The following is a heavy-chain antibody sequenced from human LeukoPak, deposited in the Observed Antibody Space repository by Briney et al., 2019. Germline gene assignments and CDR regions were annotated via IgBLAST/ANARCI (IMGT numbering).Heavy chain of an antibody. J-gene: IGHJ4*02. Sequence: GGSLRLSCAASGFTFSSYAMHWVRQAPGKGLEWVAVISYDGSNKYYVDSVKGRFTISRDNSKNMLYLQMNSLRAEDTAVYYCAREIEQQFDCWGQGTLVIVSS. V-gene: IGHV3-30-3*01. D-gene: IGHD6-13*01. CDR2: ISYDGSNK. CDR1: GFTFSSYA. CDR3: AREIEQQFDC.